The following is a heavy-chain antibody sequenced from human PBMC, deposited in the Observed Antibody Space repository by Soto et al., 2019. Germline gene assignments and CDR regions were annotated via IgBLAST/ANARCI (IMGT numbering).Heavy chain of an antibody. D-gene: IGHD3-22*01. J-gene: IGHJ5*02. CDR1: GGSISSGGYY. CDR2: IYYSGST. Sequence: SETLSLTCTVSGGSISSGGYYWSWIRQHPGEGLEWIGYIYYSGSTYYNPSLKSRVTISVDTSKNQFSLKPSSVTAADTAVYYCARSKYYYDSSGFFRTNWFDPWGQGTLVTVSS. V-gene: IGHV4-31*03. CDR3: ARSKYYYDSSGFFRTNWFDP.